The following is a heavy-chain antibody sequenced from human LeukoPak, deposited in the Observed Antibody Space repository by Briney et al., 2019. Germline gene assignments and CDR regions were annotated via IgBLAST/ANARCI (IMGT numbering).Heavy chain of an antibody. Sequence: GGSLRLSCAASGFTFSSYSMNWVRQAPGKGPEWVSYISSSSSTIYYADSVRGRFTISRDNAKNSLYLQMNSLRDEDTAVYYCARVWGIAAAGGEIEYWGQGTLVTVSS. J-gene: IGHJ4*02. CDR3: ARVWGIAAAGGEIEY. V-gene: IGHV3-48*02. CDR1: GFTFSSYS. D-gene: IGHD6-13*01. CDR2: ISSSSSTI.